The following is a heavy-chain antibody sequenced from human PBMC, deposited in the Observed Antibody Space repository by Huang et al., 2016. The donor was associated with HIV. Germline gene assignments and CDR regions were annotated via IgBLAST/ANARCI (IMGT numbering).Heavy chain of an antibody. J-gene: IGHJ5*02. Sequence: QVRLDQWGAGLLKPSETLTLTCAVYGGSLRGFFCSWIRQSPGRGREWIGERTQSGRTNYNPSRKSRLTIAIDTSKKQFSLKLKSVTADDTSTYYCARGRGTSWSFFDTWGQGSVVTVSS. V-gene: IGHV4-34*01. D-gene: IGHD2-2*01. CDR2: RTQSGRT. CDR1: GGSLRGFF. CDR3: ARGRGTSWSFFDT.